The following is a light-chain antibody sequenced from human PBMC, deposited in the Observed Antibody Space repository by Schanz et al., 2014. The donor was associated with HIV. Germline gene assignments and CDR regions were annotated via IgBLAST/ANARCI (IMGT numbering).Light chain of an antibody. CDR2: DNT. V-gene: IGLV1-40*01. Sequence: QSVLTQPPSVSGAPGQRVAISCTGSRSNIGAGYDVHWYHHLPGTAPKLLIFDNTNRPSGVPDRFSGSKSGTSASLAITGLQAEDEADYYCQSYDSSLSGHVVFGGGTKLTVL. J-gene: IGLJ2*01. CDR3: QSYDSSLSGHVV. CDR1: RSNIGAGYD.